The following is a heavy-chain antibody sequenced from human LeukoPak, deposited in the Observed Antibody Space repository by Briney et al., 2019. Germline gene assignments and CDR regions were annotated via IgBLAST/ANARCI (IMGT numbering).Heavy chain of an antibody. V-gene: IGHV4-34*01. CDR1: GGSFSGYY. J-gene: IGHJ4*02. CDR3: ATLDSGFDY. D-gene: IGHD3-10*01. CDR2: INHSGST. Sequence: SETLSLTCAVYGGSFSGYYWNWIRQPPGKGLEWIGEINHSGSTNYNPSLKSRVTISVDTSKNQFSLKLSSVTAADTAVYYCATLDSGFDYWGQGTLVTVSS.